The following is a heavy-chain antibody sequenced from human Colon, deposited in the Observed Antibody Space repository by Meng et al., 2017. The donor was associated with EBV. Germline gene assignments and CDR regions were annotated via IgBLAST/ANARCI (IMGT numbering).Heavy chain of an antibody. CDR1: AGSMSSCNYY. CDR2: IHHSGSA. Sequence: LPQSGPWLLEPSQPLSLTRTVSAGSMSSCNYYWSWTRQPPGKGLEWIGYIHHSGSAYYNPSLKSRVSISVDTSKSQFSLNLNSMTAADTAVYYCASFDHIPRRNYFDYWGQGTLVTVSS. V-gene: IGHV4-30-4*01. CDR3: ASFDHIPRRNYFDY. D-gene: IGHD2-21*01. J-gene: IGHJ4*02.